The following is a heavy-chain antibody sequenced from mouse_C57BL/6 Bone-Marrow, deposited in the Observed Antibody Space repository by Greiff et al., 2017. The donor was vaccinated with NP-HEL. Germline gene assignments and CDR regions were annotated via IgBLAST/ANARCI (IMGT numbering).Heavy chain of an antibody. CDR2: INYDGSST. CDR3: ARDSGNYYAMDY. J-gene: IGHJ4*01. V-gene: IGHV5-16*01. D-gene: IGHD1-1*02. CDR1: GFTFSDYY. Sequence: EVQLVESEGGLVQPGSSMKLSCTASGFTFSDYYMAWVRQVPEKGLEWVANINYDGSSTYYLDSLKSRFIISRDNAKNILYLQMSSLKSEDTATYYCARDSGNYYAMDYWGQGTSVTVSS.